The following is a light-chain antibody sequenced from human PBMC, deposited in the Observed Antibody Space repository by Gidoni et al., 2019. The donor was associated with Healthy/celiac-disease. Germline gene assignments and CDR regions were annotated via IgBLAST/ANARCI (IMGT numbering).Light chain of an antibody. J-gene: IGLJ1*01. Sequence: QSALTQPPPASGSPGQAVTISCTGTSSDVGCYNYVSWYQQHPGKAPKLMIYEVSKRPSGVPDRFSGSKSGNPASLTVSGLQAEDEADYYCSSYAGSNNKVFGTGTKVTVL. CDR1: SSDVGCYNY. CDR3: SSYAGSNNKV. CDR2: EVS. V-gene: IGLV2-8*01.